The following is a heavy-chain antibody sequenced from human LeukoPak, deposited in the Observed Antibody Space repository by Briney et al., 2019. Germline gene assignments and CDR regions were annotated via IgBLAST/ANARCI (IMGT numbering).Heavy chain of an antibody. J-gene: IGHJ4*02. V-gene: IGHV4-59*01. Sequence: PSETLSLTCTVSGGSISSYYWSWIRQPPGKGLEWIGYIYYSGSTNYNPSLKSRVTISVDTSKNQLSLKLSSVTAADTAVCYCARDVAAAGMGFDYWGQGTLVTVSS. CDR1: GGSISSYY. D-gene: IGHD6-13*01. CDR3: ARDVAAAGMGFDY. CDR2: IYYSGST.